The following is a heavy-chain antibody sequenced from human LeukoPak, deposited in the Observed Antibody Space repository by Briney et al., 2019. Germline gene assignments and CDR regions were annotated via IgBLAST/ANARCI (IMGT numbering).Heavy chain of an antibody. CDR2: TSSSSSYI. CDR1: GFTFSSYS. V-gene: IGHV3-21*01. Sequence: GGSLRLSCAASGFTFSSYSMNWVRQAPGKGLEWVSSTSSSSSYIYYADSVKGRFTISRDNAKNSLYLQMNSLRAEDTAVYYCARDSEDIVVVPAATDYWGQGTLVTVSS. J-gene: IGHJ4*02. D-gene: IGHD2-2*01. CDR3: ARDSEDIVVVPAATDY.